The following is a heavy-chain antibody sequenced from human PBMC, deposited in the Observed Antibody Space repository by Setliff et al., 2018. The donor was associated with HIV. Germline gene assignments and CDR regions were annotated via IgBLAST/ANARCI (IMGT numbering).Heavy chain of an antibody. J-gene: IGHJ3*02. V-gene: IGHV1-18*04. CDR1: GYTFNSYT. CDR2: ISPYNGNT. D-gene: IGHD3-9*01. Sequence: ASVKVSCKASGYTFNSYTISWLRQAPGQGLEWMGWISPYNGNTDYAQEMQGRLTMTTDTSTSTAYMDLESLTSDDTAVYYCARAPPPLGYFDWEPLDAFDIWGQGTMVTVSS. CDR3: ARAPPPLGYFDWEPLDAFDI.